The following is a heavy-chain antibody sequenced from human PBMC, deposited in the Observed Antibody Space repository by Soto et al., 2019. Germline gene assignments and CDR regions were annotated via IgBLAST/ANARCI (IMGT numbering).Heavy chain of an antibody. D-gene: IGHD2-21*02. Sequence: QVQLVQSGAEVKKPGSSVKVSCTASGGSLSNFGISWVRQAPGQGLEWMGAIIPVFGTPNYAQKFQDRVTINAHEPATTVYMEVRSLTSEDTPVYYCARGDATKIAVTASSAMDAGGQGTTVTVSS. V-gene: IGHV1-69*12. J-gene: IGHJ6*02. CDR3: ARGDATKIAVTASSAMDA. CDR1: GGSLSNFG. CDR2: IIPVFGTP.